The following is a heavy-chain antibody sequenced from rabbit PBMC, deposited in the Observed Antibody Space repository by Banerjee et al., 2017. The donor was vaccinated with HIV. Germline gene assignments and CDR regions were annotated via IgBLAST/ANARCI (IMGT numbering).Heavy chain of an antibody. CDR1: GFSFSSNYY. V-gene: IGHV1S40*01. J-gene: IGHJ4*01. D-gene: IGHD7-1*01. CDR3: ARDAGYTGYGFVYFNL. CDR2: IYAGSSGST. Sequence: QSLEESGGGLVTPGASLTLTCTASGFSFSSNYYMCWVRQAPGKGLEWIACIYAGSSGSTYYTSWAKGRFTISKTSSTTVTLQVTSLTAADTATYFCARDAGYTGYGFVYFNLWGPGTLVTVS.